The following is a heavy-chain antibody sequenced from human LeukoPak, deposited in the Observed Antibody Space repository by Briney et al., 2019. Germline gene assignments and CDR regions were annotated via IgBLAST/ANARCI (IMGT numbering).Heavy chain of an antibody. Sequence: GGSLRLSCAASGFNFSNYWMHWVRQVPGKGLVWVALIQSDGSTIIYADSVKGRFTISRDNAKKTLYLQMDSLRVEDMAVYFCARGGGSAASGSQVRVDYMDVWGKGTTVTVSS. CDR3: ARGGGSAASGSQVRVDYMDV. CDR2: IQSDGSTI. V-gene: IGHV3-74*01. J-gene: IGHJ6*03. D-gene: IGHD3-10*01. CDR1: GFNFSNYW.